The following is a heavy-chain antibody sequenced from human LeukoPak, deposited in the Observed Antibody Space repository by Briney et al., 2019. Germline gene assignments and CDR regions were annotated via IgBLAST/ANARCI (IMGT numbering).Heavy chain of an antibody. CDR2: INPTSGGT. J-gene: IGHJ5*02. V-gene: IGHV1-2*06. CDR1: GYTFTGYY. D-gene: IGHD3-10*01. CDR3: ARGNFRRITMVRGNLVLDP. Sequence: ASVKVSCKASGYTFTGYYMHWVRQAPGQGLEWMGRINPTSGGTNYAQKFQGRVTMTRDTSISTAYMGLSRLRSDDTAVYYCARGNFRRITMVRGNLVLDPWGQGTLVTVSS.